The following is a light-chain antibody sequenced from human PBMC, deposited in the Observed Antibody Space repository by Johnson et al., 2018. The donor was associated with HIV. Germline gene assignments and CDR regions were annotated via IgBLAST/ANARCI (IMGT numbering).Light chain of an antibody. CDR1: SSNIGTND. J-gene: IGLJ1*01. V-gene: IGLV1-51*02. CDR3: GTWDSSLSKV. Sequence: QSVLTQPPSVSAAPGQKVTISCSGSSSNIGTNDVSWYQQFPGAAPKLLIYENNKRPSGIPDRFSGSKSGTSATLGITGLQTGDEADYYCGTWDSSLSKVFGTGTKVTVL. CDR2: ENN.